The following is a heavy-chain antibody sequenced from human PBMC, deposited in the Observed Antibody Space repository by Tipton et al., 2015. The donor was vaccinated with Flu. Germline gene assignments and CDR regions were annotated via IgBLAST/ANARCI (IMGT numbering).Heavy chain of an antibody. V-gene: IGHV4-30-2*06. J-gene: IGHJ5*02. CDR2: IYPTGIT. CDR1: GASFSSGGHS. CDR3: ARDRPHKGFWFDP. Sequence: TLSLTCAVSGASFSSGGHSWCWVRQSPERGLEWIGHIYPTGITYYNPSLQGRVTISLDKSQSQFSLKLKSVTAADTAMYFCARDRPHKGFWFDPWGQGTLVTVSS.